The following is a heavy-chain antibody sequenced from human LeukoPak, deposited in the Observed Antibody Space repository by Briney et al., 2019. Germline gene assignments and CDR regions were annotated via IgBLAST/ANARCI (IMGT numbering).Heavy chain of an antibody. V-gene: IGHV3-74*01. CDR1: GFTFSRYW. J-gene: IGHJ4*02. D-gene: IGHD3-16*01. CDR2: INSDGSST. Sequence: AGGSLRLSCAASGFTFSRYWMHWVRHAPGKGRVWVSRINSDGSSTSYADSVKGRFTISRDNAKNTLYLQMNSLRAEDTAVYYCARSARFGLYYFDYWGQGTLVTVSS. CDR3: ARSARFGLYYFDY.